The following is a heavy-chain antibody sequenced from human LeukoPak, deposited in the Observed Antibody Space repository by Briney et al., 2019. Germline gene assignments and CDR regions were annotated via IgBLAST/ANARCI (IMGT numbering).Heavy chain of an antibody. D-gene: IGHD6-13*01. J-gene: IGHJ6*02. CDR3: ARDMYSSSWYTNYYYYYGMDV. Sequence: ASVKVSCKASGYTFTSYAMNWVRQAPGQGLEWMGWINTNTGNPTYAQGFTGRFVFSLDTSVSTAYLQISSLKAEDTAVYYCARDMYSSSWYTNYYYYYGMDVWGQGTTVTVSS. V-gene: IGHV7-4-1*02. CDR2: INTNTGNP. CDR1: GYTFTSYA.